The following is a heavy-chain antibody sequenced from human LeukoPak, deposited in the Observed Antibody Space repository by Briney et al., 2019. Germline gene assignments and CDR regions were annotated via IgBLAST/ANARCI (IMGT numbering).Heavy chain of an antibody. V-gene: IGHV3-43*02. Sequence: GGSLRLSCAASGSTFDYYAMHWVRQAPGKGLEWVSLISRDGGSTYYADSVKGRFTISRDNSKNSLYLQMNSLRTEDTALYYCAKDIGEQWFFDYWGQGTLVTVSP. CDR3: AKDIGEQWFFDY. J-gene: IGHJ4*02. CDR2: ISRDGGST. D-gene: IGHD3-10*01. CDR1: GSTFDYYA.